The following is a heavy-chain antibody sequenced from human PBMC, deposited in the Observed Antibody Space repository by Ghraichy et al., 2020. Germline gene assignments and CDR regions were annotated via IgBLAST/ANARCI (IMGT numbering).Heavy chain of an antibody. Sequence: SVKVSCKASGGTFSSYAISWVRQAPGQGVEWMGGIIPIFGTANYAQKFQGRVTITADKSTSTAYMELSSLRSEDTAVYYCARVGPPYSSSWYGVSYFDYWGQGTLVTVSS. CDR2: IIPIFGTA. CDR3: ARVGPPYSSSWYGVSYFDY. D-gene: IGHD6-13*01. CDR1: GGTFSSYA. J-gene: IGHJ4*02. V-gene: IGHV1-69*06.